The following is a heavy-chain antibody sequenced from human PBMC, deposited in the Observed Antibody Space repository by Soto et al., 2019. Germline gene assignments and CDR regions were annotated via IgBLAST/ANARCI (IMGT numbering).Heavy chain of an antibody. J-gene: IGHJ6*02. Sequence: SEARSLTCTVSGGSISRVGYYWIWIRQHPGKGLEWIGYIYYSGSTYYNPSLKSRVTVSVDTSKNQFSLKLSSVTAADTAVYYCATLRFLELLRAKNYYYCGLHVRGQGTSATVSS. CDR3: ATLRFLELLRAKNYYYCGLHV. V-gene: IGHV4-31*03. CDR2: IYYSGST. CDR1: GGSISRVGYY. D-gene: IGHD3-3*01.